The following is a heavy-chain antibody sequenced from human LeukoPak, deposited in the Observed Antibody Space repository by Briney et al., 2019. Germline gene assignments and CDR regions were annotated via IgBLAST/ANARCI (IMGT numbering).Heavy chain of an antibody. CDR1: GGSFSGYY. V-gene: IGHV4-34*01. CDR3: ARAAGSGLIDY. J-gene: IGHJ4*02. D-gene: IGHD6-19*01. CDR2: INHSGST. Sequence: SETLSLTCAVYGGSFSGYYWSWIRQPPGKGLEWIGEINHSGSTNYNPSLKSRVTISVDTSKNQFSLNLNSVTAADTALYFCARAAGSGLIDYWGQGILVIVSS.